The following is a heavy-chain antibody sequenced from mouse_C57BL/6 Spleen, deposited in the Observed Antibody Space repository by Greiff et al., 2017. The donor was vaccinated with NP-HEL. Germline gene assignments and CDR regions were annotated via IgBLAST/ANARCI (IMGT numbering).Heavy chain of an antibody. D-gene: IGHD1-1*01. CDR2: IDPSDSET. J-gene: IGHJ2*01. V-gene: IGHV1-52*01. CDR3: ARSPFYGSSSPFDD. Sequence: QVQLQQPGAELVRPGSSVKLSCKASGYTFTSYWMHWVKQRPIQGLEWIGNIDPSDSETHYNQKFKDKATLTVDKSSSTAYMQLSSLTSEDSAVYYCARSPFYGSSSPFDDWGQGTTLTVSS. CDR1: GYTFTSYW.